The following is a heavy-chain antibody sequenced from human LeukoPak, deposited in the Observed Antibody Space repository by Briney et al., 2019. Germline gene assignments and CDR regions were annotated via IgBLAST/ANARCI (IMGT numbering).Heavy chain of an antibody. CDR1: GYSFTSYW. J-gene: IGHJ4*02. D-gene: IGHD6-13*01. V-gene: IGHV5-10-1*01. Sequence: GESLKLSCKGSGYSFTSYWISWVRQMPGKGLEWMGRIDPSDSYTNYSPSFQGHVTISADKSISTAYLQWSSLKASDTAMYYCARQSSSSWYALDYWGQGTLVTVSS. CDR3: ARQSSSSWYALDY. CDR2: IDPSDSYT.